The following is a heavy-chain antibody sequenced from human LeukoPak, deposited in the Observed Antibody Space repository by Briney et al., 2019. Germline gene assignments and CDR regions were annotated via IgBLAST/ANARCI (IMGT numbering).Heavy chain of an antibody. CDR1: GFTVSSNY. CDR3: ASVTGALWFYYYMDV. V-gene: IGHV3-53*01. Sequence: GGPLRLSCAASGFTVSSNYMSWVRQAPGKGLEWVSVIYSGGSTYYADSVKGRFTISRDNSKNTLYLQMNSLRAEDTAVYYCASVTGALWFYYYMDVWGKGTTVTVSS. CDR2: IYSGGST. D-gene: IGHD2-21*01. J-gene: IGHJ6*03.